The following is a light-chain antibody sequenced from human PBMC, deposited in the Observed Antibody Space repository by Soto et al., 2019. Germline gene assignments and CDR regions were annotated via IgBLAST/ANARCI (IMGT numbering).Light chain of an antibody. V-gene: IGKV1-16*02. CDR1: QDIDFF. CDR2: ATS. Sequence: DIQMTQSPSSLSASVGDRVTITCRASQDIDFFLAWFQQKPGKAPKSLIYATSKLQDGVPSKFTGSGSGTLFTLTISSLDPEDFATYFCLQDYNLPRTFGQGTTVEI. CDR3: LQDYNLPRT. J-gene: IGKJ1*01.